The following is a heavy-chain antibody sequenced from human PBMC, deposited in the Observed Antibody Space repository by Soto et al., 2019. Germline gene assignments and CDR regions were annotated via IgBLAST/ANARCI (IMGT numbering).Heavy chain of an antibody. CDR1: GGTFSSYA. D-gene: IGHD5-12*01. V-gene: IGHV1-69*01. CDR3: ARVLGMATINLNYYYYYGMDV. J-gene: IGHJ6*02. CDR2: IIPIFGTA. Sequence: QVQLVQSGAEVKKPGSSVKVSCKASGGTFSSYAISWVRQAPGQGLEWMGGIIPIFGTANYAQNFQGRVTITADESTSTAYMELSSLRSEDTAVYYCARVLGMATINLNYYYYYGMDVWGQGTTVTVSS.